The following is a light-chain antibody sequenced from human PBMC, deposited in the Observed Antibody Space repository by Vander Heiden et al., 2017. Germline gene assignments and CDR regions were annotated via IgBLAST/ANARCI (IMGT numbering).Light chain of an antibody. CDR3: QQYGSSPIT. J-gene: IGKJ5*01. CDR1: QRVGSSY. V-gene: IGKV3D-20*01. Sequence: EIVLTQSPATLSVSPGERATLSCGASQRVGSSYLAWYQQKPGLAPRLLIYDASSRATGIPDIFSGSGSGTDFTLTISRLEPEDFAVYYCQQYGSSPITFGRGTRLEIK. CDR2: DAS.